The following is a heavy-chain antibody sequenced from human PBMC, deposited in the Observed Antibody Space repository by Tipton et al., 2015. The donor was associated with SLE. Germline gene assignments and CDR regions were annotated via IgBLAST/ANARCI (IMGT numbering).Heavy chain of an antibody. CDR2: HYYRGNT. CDR3: AGATYCGGDCYDL. CDR1: GGAFMTSTNY. J-gene: IGHJ4*02. D-gene: IGHD2-21*01. Sequence: TLSLTCTVSGGAFMTSTNYWAWIRQPPGKALEWTGSHYYRGNTHYNPSLKSRVTISVDTSRNQFSLKLSHVTAADTAVYYCAGATYCGGDCYDLWGQGALVTVSS. V-gene: IGHV4-39*07.